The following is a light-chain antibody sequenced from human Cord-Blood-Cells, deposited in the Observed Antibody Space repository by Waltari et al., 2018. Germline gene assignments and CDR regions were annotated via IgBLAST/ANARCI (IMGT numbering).Light chain of an antibody. CDR1: QDISNY. V-gene: IGKV1-33*01. J-gene: IGKJ2*01. CDR2: DAS. Sequence: IQMTQSPSSLSASVGDRVTITCQASQDISNYLNWYQQKPGKATKLLIYDASNSETGVPSRFSGSGSGTDFTFTISSLQPEDIATYYCQQYDNLMYTFGQGTKLEIK. CDR3: QQYDNLMYT.